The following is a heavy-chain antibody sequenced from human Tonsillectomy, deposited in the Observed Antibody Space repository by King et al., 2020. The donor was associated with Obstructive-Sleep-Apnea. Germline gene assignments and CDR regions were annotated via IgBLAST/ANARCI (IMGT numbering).Heavy chain of an antibody. D-gene: IGHD6-19*01. Sequence: VQLVESGGGLVQPGGSLRLSCAASGFTFSSYDMHWVRQATGKGLEWVSAIGTAGDTSYPGSVKGRFTISRENAKNSLYLQMNSLRAGDTAVYYCARASSSGWYYYYYGMDVWGQGTTVTVSS. V-gene: IGHV3-13*01. J-gene: IGHJ6*02. CDR3: ARASSSGWYYYYYGMDV. CDR1: GFTFSSYD. CDR2: IGTAGDT.